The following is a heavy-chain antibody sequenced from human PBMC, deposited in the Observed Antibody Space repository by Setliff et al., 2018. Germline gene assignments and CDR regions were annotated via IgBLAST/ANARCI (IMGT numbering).Heavy chain of an antibody. CDR3: ARSLSSIAVAGTLDY. CDR1: GYTFTSYS. V-gene: IGHV1-18*01. J-gene: IGHJ4*02. D-gene: IGHD6-19*01. Sequence: GASVKVSCKASGYTFTSYSISWVRQAPGQGLEWMGWISAYNGNTNYAQKLQGRVTMTTDTSTSTAYMELRSLRSDDTAVYYCARSLSSIAVAGTLDYWGQGTLVTVSS. CDR2: ISAYNGNT.